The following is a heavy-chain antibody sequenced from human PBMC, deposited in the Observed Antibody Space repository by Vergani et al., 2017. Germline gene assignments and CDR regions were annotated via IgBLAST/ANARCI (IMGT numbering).Heavy chain of an antibody. CDR1: GFSFRNAW. D-gene: IGHD2-21*01. CDR3: TTDPRYCGDGSCYWLRDHHYCGMDV. Sequence: EVQLVESGGGIVKPGGSLRLSCVASGFSFRNAWMNWVRRTPGKGLEWVGRIKSTFDRGTTDYAAAVKGRFTISRDDSKNTLFLQMNGLKTEDISVYYWTTDPRYCGDGSCYWLRDHHYCGMDVWGQGTTVTVSS. J-gene: IGHJ6*02. V-gene: IGHV3-15*07. CDR2: IKSTFDRGTT.